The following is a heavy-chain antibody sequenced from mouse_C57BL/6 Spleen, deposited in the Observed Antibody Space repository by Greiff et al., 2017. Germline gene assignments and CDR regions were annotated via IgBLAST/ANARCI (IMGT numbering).Heavy chain of an antibody. CDR1: GYSITSGYY. CDR3: ARGDKDAMDY. J-gene: IGHJ4*01. CDR2: ISYDGSN. Sequence: EVQLQQSGPGLVKPSQSLSLTCSVTGYSITSGYYWNWNRQFPGNQLEWVGYISYDGSNKYNPSLKNRTSITRDTSKKQFFLKLKSVTTEDTATYNCARGDKDAMDYWGQGTSVTVSS. D-gene: IGHD1-3*01. V-gene: IGHV3-6*01.